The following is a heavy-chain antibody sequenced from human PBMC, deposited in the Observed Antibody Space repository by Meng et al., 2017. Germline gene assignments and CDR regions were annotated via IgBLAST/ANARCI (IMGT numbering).Heavy chain of an antibody. D-gene: IGHD2-15*01. V-gene: IGHV4-4*02. J-gene: IGHJ4*02. CDR2: IYHSGST. Sequence: QVPLQGAGPGLGKPSGNLSLTCACSGGSISSSNWWSWVRQPPGKGLEWIGEIYHSGSTNYNPSLKSRVTISVDKSKNQFSLKLSSVTAADTAVYYCARVVAATTLFLDYWGQGTLVTVSS. CDR1: GGSISSSNW. CDR3: ARVVAATTLFLDY.